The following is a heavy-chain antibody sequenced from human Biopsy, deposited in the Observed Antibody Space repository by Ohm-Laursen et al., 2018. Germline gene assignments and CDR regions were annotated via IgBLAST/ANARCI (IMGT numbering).Heavy chain of an antibody. CDR3: ARDRGYYSDRAVPGYFDL. CDR2: VYHTGST. Sequence: SETLSLTCTVSGGPISSYYWSWIRQPPGKGLEWIGYVYHTGSTDYNPSLQSRVTISVDTSKNHFSLRLRSVTPADTAIYYCARDRGYYSDRAVPGYFDLWGRGTLVTVSS. J-gene: IGHJ2*01. V-gene: IGHV4-59*01. CDR1: GGPISSYY. D-gene: IGHD3-22*01.